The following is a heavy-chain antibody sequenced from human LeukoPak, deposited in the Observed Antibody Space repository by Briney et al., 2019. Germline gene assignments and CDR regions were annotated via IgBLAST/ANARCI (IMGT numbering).Heavy chain of an antibody. D-gene: IGHD3-10*01. V-gene: IGHV4-39*07. CDR1: GGSISSSSYY. J-gene: IGHJ4*02. Sequence: SETLSLTCTVSGGSISSSSYYWGWIRQPPGKGLEWIGSIYYSGSTYYNPSLKSRVTISVDTSKNQFSLKLSSVTAADTAVYYCAKAGRYYGSGSSYYFDYWGQGTLVTVSS. CDR3: AKAGRYYGSGSSYYFDY. CDR2: IYYSGST.